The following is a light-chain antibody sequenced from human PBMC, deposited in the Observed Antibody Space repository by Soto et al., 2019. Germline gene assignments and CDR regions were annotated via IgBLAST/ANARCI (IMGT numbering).Light chain of an antibody. Sequence: IQLTQSPSSLSASVGDRVTITCRASQGISSYLAWYHQKPGKAPKLLIYAASTLQSGVPSRFSCSGSGTDVTLTISSLQPEDFATYYCQQLNSYPLTFGGGTKVEIK. CDR1: QGISSY. CDR2: AAS. J-gene: IGKJ4*01. V-gene: IGKV1-9*01. CDR3: QQLNSYPLT.